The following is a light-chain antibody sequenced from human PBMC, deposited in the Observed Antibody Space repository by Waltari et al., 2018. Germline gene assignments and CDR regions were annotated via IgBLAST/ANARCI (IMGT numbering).Light chain of an antibody. Sequence: IVLTQSPGTLSLSPGERVTLSCRASQSVSSSYLAWYQQEPGQAPRLLIYAASTRAAGVPDRFRGSESETDFTLTISRLEPEDIAVYYCQHYGSSLYIFGQGTKLEIK. J-gene: IGKJ2*01. CDR2: AAS. CDR1: QSVSSSY. CDR3: QHYGSSLYI. V-gene: IGKV3-20*01.